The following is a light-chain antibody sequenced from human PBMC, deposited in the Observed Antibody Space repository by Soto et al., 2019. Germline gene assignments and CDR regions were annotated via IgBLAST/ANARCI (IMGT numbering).Light chain of an antibody. Sequence: QSVLTQPRSVSGSPGQSVTISCTGTNSDVGAYNFVSWYQQHPGRAPKLIIYDVTKRPAGVPDRFSGSKSGNTASLTISGLQTDDEADYYCCSYAGSYVFGTGTKLTVL. J-gene: IGLJ1*01. CDR2: DVT. CDR1: NSDVGAYNF. CDR3: CSYAGSYV. V-gene: IGLV2-11*01.